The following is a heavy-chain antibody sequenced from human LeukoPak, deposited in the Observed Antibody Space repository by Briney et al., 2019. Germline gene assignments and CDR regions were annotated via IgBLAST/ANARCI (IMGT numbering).Heavy chain of an antibody. Sequence: GGSLRLSCAASGFTFSSYEMNWVRQAPGKGLEWVAVIWYDGSNKYYADSVKGRFTISRDNSKNTLYLQMNSLRAEDTAVYYCARATGTTMADWGQGTLVTVSS. CDR2: IWYDGSNK. CDR1: GFTFSSYE. J-gene: IGHJ4*02. D-gene: IGHD1-1*01. CDR3: ARATGTTMAD. V-gene: IGHV3-33*08.